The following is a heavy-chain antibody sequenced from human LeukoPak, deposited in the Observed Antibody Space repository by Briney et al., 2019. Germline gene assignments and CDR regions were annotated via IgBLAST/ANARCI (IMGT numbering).Heavy chain of an antibody. Sequence: GGSLRLSCAASGFTFSNAWMSWVRQAPGKGLESVGRIKSKTDGGTTDYAAPVKGRFTISRDDSKNTLYLQMNSLRAEDTAVYYCARVHGDYVFDYWGQGTLVTVSS. CDR3: ARVHGDYVFDY. CDR1: GFTFSNAW. CDR2: IKSKTDGGTT. J-gene: IGHJ4*02. D-gene: IGHD4-17*01. V-gene: IGHV3-15*01.